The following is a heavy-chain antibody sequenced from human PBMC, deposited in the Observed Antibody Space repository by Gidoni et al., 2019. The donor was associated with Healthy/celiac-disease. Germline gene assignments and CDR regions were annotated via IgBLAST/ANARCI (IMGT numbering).Heavy chain of an antibody. CDR2: IYYSGST. CDR3: ARDRRTVMYYYGMDV. Sequence: QVQLQESGPGLVKPSQTLSLTCTVSAGSISSGDYYWSWIRQPPGKGLEWIGYIYYSGSTYYNPSLKSRVTISVDTSKNQFSLKLSSVTAADTAVYYCARDRRTVMYYYGMDVWGQGTTVTVSS. CDR1: AGSISSGDYY. D-gene: IGHD2-21*02. J-gene: IGHJ6*02. V-gene: IGHV4-30-4*01.